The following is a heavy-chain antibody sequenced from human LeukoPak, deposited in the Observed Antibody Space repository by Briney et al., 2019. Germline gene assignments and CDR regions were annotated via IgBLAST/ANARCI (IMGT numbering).Heavy chain of an antibody. V-gene: IGHV4-59*08. Sequence: PSETLSLTCTVSGGSISNYYWSWFRQPPGKALEWIGCIYYSGNTDYNPSLKSRLTISVDTPKNHFSLRLSSVTAADTAVYYCARHSETCSGDYCFLDYFDYWGRGTLVTVSS. J-gene: IGHJ4*02. CDR2: IYYSGNT. CDR1: GGSISNYY. D-gene: IGHD3-22*01. CDR3: ARHSETCSGDYCFLDYFDY.